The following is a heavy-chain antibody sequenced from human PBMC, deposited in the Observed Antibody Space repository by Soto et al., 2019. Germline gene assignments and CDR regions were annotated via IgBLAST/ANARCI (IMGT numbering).Heavy chain of an antibody. V-gene: IGHV1-69*13. Sequence: GASVKVSCKASGGTFSSYAISWVRQAPGQGLEWMGGIIPIFGTANYAQKFQGRVTITADESTSTAYMELSSLRSEDTAVHYCARDYCGGDCSNWFDPWGQGTLVTVSS. CDR2: IIPIFGTA. CDR1: GGTFSSYA. J-gene: IGHJ5*02. D-gene: IGHD2-21*02. CDR3: ARDYCGGDCSNWFDP.